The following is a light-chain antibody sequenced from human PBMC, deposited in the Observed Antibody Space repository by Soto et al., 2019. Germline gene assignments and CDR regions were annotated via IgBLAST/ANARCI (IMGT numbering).Light chain of an antibody. V-gene: IGKV1-6*01. CDR1: QAIRTE. Sequence: AIPMTQSPSSLSASVGDRVIITCRASQAIRTELGWYQQRPGKAPKLLIYGTSNLQSGVPSRFSGSGSGTDFTLTINGLQPEDFATYYCLQDYSYPRTSGQGTKVDVK. J-gene: IGKJ1*01. CDR3: LQDYSYPRT. CDR2: GTS.